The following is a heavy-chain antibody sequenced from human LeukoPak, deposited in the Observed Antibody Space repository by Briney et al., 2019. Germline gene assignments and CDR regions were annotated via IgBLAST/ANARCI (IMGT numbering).Heavy chain of an antibody. CDR1: AYTFTGYY. CDR2: INPNSGGT. D-gene: IGHD6-13*01. J-gene: IGHJ4*02. CDR3: ATHIFSGYSSSWTPNY. Sequence: ASVKVSCKASAYTFTGYYMHWVRQAPGQGLEWMGWINPNSGGTNYAQKFQGRVTVTRDTSISTAYMELSSLRSEDTAVYYCATHIFSGYSSSWTPNYWGQGTLVTVSS. V-gene: IGHV1-2*02.